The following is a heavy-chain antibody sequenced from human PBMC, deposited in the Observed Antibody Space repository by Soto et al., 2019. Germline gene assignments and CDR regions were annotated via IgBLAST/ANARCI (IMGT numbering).Heavy chain of an antibody. CDR2: IKQDGSEK. Sequence: GGSLRLSCAASGFTFSSYWMSWVRQAPGKGLEWVANIKQDGSEKYYVDSVKGRFTISRDNAKSSLYLQMNSLRAEDTAVYYCARTDVSYDYIWGSYRYFDYWGQGTLVTVSS. V-gene: IGHV3-7*01. D-gene: IGHD3-16*02. J-gene: IGHJ4*02. CDR1: GFTFSSYW. CDR3: ARTDVSYDYIWGSYRYFDY.